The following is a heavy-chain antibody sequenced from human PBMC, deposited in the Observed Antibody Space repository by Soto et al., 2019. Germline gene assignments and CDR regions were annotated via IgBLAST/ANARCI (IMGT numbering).Heavy chain of an antibody. CDR3: ARPWAYCTNGVCHVPFDP. CDR2: ISYDGSNK. D-gene: IGHD2-8*01. CDR1: GFTFSSYA. Sequence: GESLKISCAASGFTFSSYAMHWVRQAPGKGLEWVAVISYDGSNKYYADSVKGRFTISRDNSKNTLYLQMNSLRAEDTAVYYCARPWAYCTNGVCHVPFDPWGQGTLVTVSS. J-gene: IGHJ5*02. V-gene: IGHV3-30-3*01.